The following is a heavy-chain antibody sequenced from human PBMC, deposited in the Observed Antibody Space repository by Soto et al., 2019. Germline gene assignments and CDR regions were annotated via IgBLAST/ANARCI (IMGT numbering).Heavy chain of an antibody. CDR1: GFTLSSYW. V-gene: IGHV3-7*01. CDR3: GTDQWGGAFDI. J-gene: IGHJ3*02. Sequence: PGGSLRPSCAASGFTLSSYWMAWVRQTPGKGLEFVANIREDGKEINYVDSVKGRFTISRDNAKNSLFLQMNSLRDDDTAVYYCGTDQWGGAFDIGGQGTMVTVSS. CDR2: IREDGKEI. D-gene: IGHD3-10*01.